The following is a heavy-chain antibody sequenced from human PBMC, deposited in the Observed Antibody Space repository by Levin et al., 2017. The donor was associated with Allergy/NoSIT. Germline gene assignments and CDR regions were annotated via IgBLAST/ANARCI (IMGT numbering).Heavy chain of an antibody. D-gene: IGHD6-19*01. CDR1: GFSFANHA. CDR3: AREQGARGWYTVDF. V-gene: IGHV3-23*01. CDR2: IRPNSERT. Sequence: QPGGSLRLSCAASGFSFANHAMTWVRHAPGKGLEWVSTIRPNSERTYFADSVKGRFTVSRDDSVNMMSLQMSSLRADDAAVYYCAREQGARGWYTVDFLGQGALVTVSS. J-gene: IGHJ4*02.